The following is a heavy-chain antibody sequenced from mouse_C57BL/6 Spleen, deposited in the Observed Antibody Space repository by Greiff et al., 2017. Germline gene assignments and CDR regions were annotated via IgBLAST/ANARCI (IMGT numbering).Heavy chain of an antibody. CDR3: ATFGNDGGFDY. CDR1: GFTFSDYG. D-gene: IGHD2-2*01. J-gene: IGHJ2*01. CDR2: ISSGSSTI. Sequence: EVMLVESGGGLVKPGGSLTLSCAASGFTFSDYGMHWVSQAPEKGLEWVAYISSGSSTIDYADTVKGRFTISRDNAKNTLFLQMTSLRSEDTAMYYCATFGNDGGFDYWGQGTTLTVSS. V-gene: IGHV5-17*01.